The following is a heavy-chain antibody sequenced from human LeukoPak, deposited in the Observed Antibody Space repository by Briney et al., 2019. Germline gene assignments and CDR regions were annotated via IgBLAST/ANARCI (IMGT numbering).Heavy chain of an antibody. J-gene: IGHJ1*01. D-gene: IGHD6-13*01. Sequence: GGSLRLSCAAAGLTFSSYDMYWVRQTPGKGPEWVSYISASGSSIKYADSVRGRFTISRDNDKNLVYLQMHSLRAEDTAVYYCAPPAAGLHRTISTEYFQRWGQGPQVIVSS. V-gene: IGHV3-48*03. CDR2: ISASGSSI. CDR1: GLTFSSYD. CDR3: APPAAGLHRTISTEYFQR.